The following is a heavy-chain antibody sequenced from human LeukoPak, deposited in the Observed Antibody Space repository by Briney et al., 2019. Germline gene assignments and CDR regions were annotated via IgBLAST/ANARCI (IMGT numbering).Heavy chain of an antibody. CDR2: IYHSGST. J-gene: IGHJ2*01. CDR1: GGSISSGGYS. Sequence: SQTLSLTCAVSGGSISSGGYSWSWIRQPPGKGLEWIGYIYHSGSTYYNPSLKSRVTISVDRSKNQFSLKLSSVTAADTAVYYWAREVPLVRGWYFDLWGRGTLVTVSS. CDR3: AREVPLVRGWYFDL. V-gene: IGHV4-30-2*01. D-gene: IGHD6-6*01.